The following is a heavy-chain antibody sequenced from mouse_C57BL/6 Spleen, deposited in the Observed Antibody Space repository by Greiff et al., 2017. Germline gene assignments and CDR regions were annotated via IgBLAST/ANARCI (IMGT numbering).Heavy chain of an antibody. J-gene: IGHJ2*01. CDR3: TRLGYYGSCFDY. Sequence: VQLQQSGTVLARPGASVKMSCKTSGYTFTSYWMHWVKQRPGQGLVWIGAIYPGNSDTSSNQKFKGKAKRTAVTSASTAYMELSSLTNEDSAVYYCTRLGYYGSCFDYWGQGTTLTVSS. D-gene: IGHD1-1*01. CDR2: IYPGNSDT. CDR1: GYTFTSYW. V-gene: IGHV1-5*01.